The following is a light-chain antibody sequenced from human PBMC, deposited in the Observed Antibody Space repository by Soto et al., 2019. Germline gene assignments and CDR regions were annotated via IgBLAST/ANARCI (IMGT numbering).Light chain of an antibody. Sequence: QSALPQPASVSGSLGQSITISCTGTSSDVGGYNYVSWYQQHPGKAPKFMIYDVSNRPSGVSNRFSGSKSGNTASLTISGLQAEDEADYYCSSYTTSNTRQIVFGTGTKLTVL. J-gene: IGLJ1*01. V-gene: IGLV2-14*01. CDR3: SSYTTSNTRQIV. CDR2: DVS. CDR1: SSDVGGYNY.